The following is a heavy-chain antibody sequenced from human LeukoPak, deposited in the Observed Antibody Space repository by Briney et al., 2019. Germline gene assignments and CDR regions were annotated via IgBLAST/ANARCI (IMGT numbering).Heavy chain of an antibody. V-gene: IGHV1-18*01. J-gene: IGHJ1*01. CDR3: AIDGYNAYDRTYSLH. D-gene: IGHD5-12*01. CDR2: VSAYNGNT. Sequence: SSVNVSRKASGYTFTNYDISLLRLAPAQGLEWVGLVSAYNGNTNHAQKLQGRVTMTTATSTSTAYMELRSLRTHDTAAYYCAIDGYNAYDRTYSLHWGEGTLVTASS. CDR1: GYTFTNYD.